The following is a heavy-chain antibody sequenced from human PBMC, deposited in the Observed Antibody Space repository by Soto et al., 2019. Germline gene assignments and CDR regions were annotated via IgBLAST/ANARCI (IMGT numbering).Heavy chain of an antibody. CDR2: IYYSGST. CDR1: GGSISSYY. J-gene: IGHJ5*02. D-gene: IGHD1-26*01. V-gene: IGHV4-59*01. CDR3: ARDLFGRVAWFDP. Sequence: QVQLQESGPGLVKPSETLSLTCTVSGGSISSYYWSWIRQPPGKGLEWIAYIYYSGSTNYNPSLKSRVTISVDTSKKQFSLKLSSVTAADTAVYYCARDLFGRVAWFDPWGQGTLVTVSS.